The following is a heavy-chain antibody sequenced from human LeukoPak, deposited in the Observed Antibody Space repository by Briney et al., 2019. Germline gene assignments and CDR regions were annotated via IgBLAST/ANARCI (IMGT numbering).Heavy chain of an antibody. J-gene: IGHJ4*02. CDR3: AKTDQYYYDSSGYYYDY. D-gene: IGHD3-22*01. CDR2: ISGSGSNT. CDR1: GFTFSIYA. Sequence: PGGSLRLSCAASGFTFSIYAMSWVRQAPGKGLEWVSGISGSGSNTFYADSVKGRFTISRGSSRNTLYLQMNSLRAEDTAVYYCAKTDQYYYDSSGYYYDYWGQGTLVTVSS. V-gene: IGHV3-23*01.